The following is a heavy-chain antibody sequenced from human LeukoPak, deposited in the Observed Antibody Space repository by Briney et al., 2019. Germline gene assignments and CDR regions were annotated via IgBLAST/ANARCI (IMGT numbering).Heavy chain of an antibody. V-gene: IGHV4-59*01. CDR1: GGSISSYY. D-gene: IGHD1-26*01. Sequence: SETLSLTCTVSGGSISSYYWSWIRQPPGKGLEWIGYIYYSGSTNYNPSLKSRVTISVDTSKNQFSLKLSSVTAADTAVYYCASPGHTTVGQRGYWYFDLWGRGTLVTVSS. CDR3: ASPGHTTVGQRGYWYFDL. J-gene: IGHJ2*01. CDR2: IYYSGST.